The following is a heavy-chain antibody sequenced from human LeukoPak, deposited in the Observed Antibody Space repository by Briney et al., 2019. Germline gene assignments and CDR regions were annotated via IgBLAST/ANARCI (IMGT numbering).Heavy chain of an antibody. J-gene: IGHJ6*02. CDR2: IYYSGST. CDR1: GGPISSGDYY. D-gene: IGHD4-11*01. V-gene: IGHV4-30-4*01. CDR3: ARDLNDYSNSDGMDV. Sequence: KPSETLSLTCTVSGGPISSGDYYWSWIRQPPGKGLEWTGYIYYSGSTYYNPSLKSRVTISVDTSKNQFSLKLSSVTAADTAVYYCARDLNDYSNSDGMDVWGQGTTVTVSS.